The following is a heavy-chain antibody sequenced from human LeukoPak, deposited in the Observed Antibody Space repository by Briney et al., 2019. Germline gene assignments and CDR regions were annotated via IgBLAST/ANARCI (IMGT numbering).Heavy chain of an antibody. CDR1: GFTFSSYA. J-gene: IGHJ6*02. Sequence: GGSLRLSCAASGFTFSSYAMSWVRQAPGEGLEWVSVIYSGGSTYYADSVKGRFTISRDNSKNTLYLQMNSLRAEDTAVYYCARGGSGWQYYYYYYGMDVWGQGTTVTVSS. CDR2: IYSGGST. V-gene: IGHV3-53*01. D-gene: IGHD6-19*01. CDR3: ARGGSGWQYYYYYYGMDV.